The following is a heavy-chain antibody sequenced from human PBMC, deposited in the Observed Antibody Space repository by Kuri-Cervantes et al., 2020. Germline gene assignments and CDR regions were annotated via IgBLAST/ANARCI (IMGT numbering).Heavy chain of an antibody. Sequence: GESLKISCAASGFTFSSYGMHWVRQAPGKGLEWVAVIWYDGSNKYYADLVKGRFSISRDNAKNSLYLQMNSLRAEDTAVYYCANQNSQWLGMDAFDIWGQGTMVTVSS. J-gene: IGHJ3*02. CDR3: ANQNSQWLGMDAFDI. CDR2: IWYDGSNK. V-gene: IGHV3-33*03. D-gene: IGHD6-19*01. CDR1: GFTFSSYG.